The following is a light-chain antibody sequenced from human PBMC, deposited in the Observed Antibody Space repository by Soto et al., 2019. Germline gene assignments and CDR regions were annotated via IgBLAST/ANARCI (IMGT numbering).Light chain of an antibody. Sequence: DIQMTQSPSTLSASVGDRVTITCRASQTISSWLAWYQQKPGKAPNLLIYDASTLERGVPSRFSGTGSGTEFTLTIDRLQPDDFANYYCQQYHTSSITFGQGTRLEIK. CDR3: QQYHTSSIT. CDR2: DAS. J-gene: IGKJ5*01. V-gene: IGKV1-5*01. CDR1: QTISSW.